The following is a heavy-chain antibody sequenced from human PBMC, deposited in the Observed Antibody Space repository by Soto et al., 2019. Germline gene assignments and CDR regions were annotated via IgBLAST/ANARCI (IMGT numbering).Heavy chain of an antibody. D-gene: IGHD6-6*01. J-gene: IGHJ5*02. CDR2: IYYTGST. V-gene: IGHV4-61*01. CDR3: ARDRGSSGPNWFDP. Sequence: KTSETLSLTCTVSGGSVSSGSYYWSWIRQHPGKGLEWIGYIYYTGSTNYNPSLKSRVTISVDTSKNQFSLRLSSVTAADTAVYYCARDRGSSGPNWFDPWGQGTLVTVSS. CDR1: GGSVSSGSYY.